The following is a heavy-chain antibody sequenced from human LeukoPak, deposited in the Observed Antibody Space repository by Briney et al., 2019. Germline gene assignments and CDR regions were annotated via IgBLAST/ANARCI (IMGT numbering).Heavy chain of an antibody. V-gene: IGHV3-20*04. CDR2: INWNGGST. D-gene: IGHD6-13*01. J-gene: IGHJ5*02. Sequence: GESLRLSCAASGFTFDDYGMSWVRQAPGKGLKWVSGINWNGGSTGYADSVKGRFTISRDNAKNSLYLQMNSLRAEDTALYYCASHSSSWYGWFDPWGQGTLVTVSS. CDR3: ASHSSSWYGWFDP. CDR1: GFTFDDYG.